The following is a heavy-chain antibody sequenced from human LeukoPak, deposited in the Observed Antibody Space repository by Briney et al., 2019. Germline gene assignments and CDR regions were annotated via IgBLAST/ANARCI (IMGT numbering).Heavy chain of an antibody. D-gene: IGHD6-19*01. CDR1: GYTFTSYY. J-gene: IGHJ6*03. CDR2: MNPNSGNT. CDR3: ARDGYSSGWYDYYYYMDV. Sequence: ASVKVSCKASGYTFTSYYMHWVRQATGQGLEWMGWMNPNSGNTGYAQKFQGRVTITRNTSISTAYMELSSLRSEDTAVYYCARDGYSSGWYDYYYYMDVWGKGTTVTVSS. V-gene: IGHV1-8*03.